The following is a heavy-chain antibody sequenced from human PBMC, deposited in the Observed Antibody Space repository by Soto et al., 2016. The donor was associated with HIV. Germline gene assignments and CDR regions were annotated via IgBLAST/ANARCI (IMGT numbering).Heavy chain of an antibody. CDR3: ATARVASTRKTYGMDV. V-gene: IGHV1-2*02. CDR1: GYTFTGYY. J-gene: IGHJ6*02. D-gene: IGHD5-12*01. CDR2: INPNSGGT. Sequence: QVQLVQSGAEVKKAGASVKVSCKASGYTFTGYYMHWVRQAPGQGLEWMGWINPNSGGTNFAQKFQGRVTMTRDMSVSTAYMELSSLRSDDTAVYYCATARVASTRKTYGMDVWGQGTTVTVSS.